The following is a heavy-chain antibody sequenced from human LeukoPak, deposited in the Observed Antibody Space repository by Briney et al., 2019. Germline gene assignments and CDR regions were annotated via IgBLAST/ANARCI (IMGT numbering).Heavy chain of an antibody. CDR1: GDSISSGGYY. V-gene: IGHV4-31*03. D-gene: IGHD6-13*01. CDR3: AKRGSNTWSDFDY. J-gene: IGHJ4*02. CDR2: IYYSGST. Sequence: SETLSLTCTVSGDSISSGGYYWSWIRQHPGKGLEWIGYIYYSGSTYYNPSLKSRATISVDTSKNQFSLKLNSVTAADTAVYYCAKRGSNTWSDFDYWGQGTLVTVSS.